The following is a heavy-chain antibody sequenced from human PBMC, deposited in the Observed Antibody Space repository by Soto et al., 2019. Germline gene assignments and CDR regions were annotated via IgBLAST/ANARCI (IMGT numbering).Heavy chain of an antibody. V-gene: IGHV1-18*01. CDR3: ESGGYGDY. Sequence: QVHLVQSGAEVKKPGASVKVSCKGSGYAFTTYGITWVRQAPGQGREWMGWISAHNGNTNYAQKLQGRVTVTSDTSTSTAYMELRGLGSDDTAVYYCESGGYGDYGGQGALVTVSS. CDR1: GYAFTTYG. CDR2: ISAHNGNT. J-gene: IGHJ4*02. D-gene: IGHD1-1*01.